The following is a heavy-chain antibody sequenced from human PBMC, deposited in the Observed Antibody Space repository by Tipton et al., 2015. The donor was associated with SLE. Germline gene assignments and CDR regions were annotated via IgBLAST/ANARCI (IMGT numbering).Heavy chain of an antibody. CDR1: GGSISSHY. CDR2: IYSSGNT. CDR3: AYYDFWSGRDY. J-gene: IGHJ4*02. D-gene: IGHD3-3*01. Sequence: TLSLTCTVSGGSISSHYCNWIRQPPGKGLEWIGYIYSSGNTNYNPSLKSRVTISVDTSKNQFSLKLGSVTAADTAVYYCAYYDFWSGRDYWGQGTLATVSS. V-gene: IGHV4-59*11.